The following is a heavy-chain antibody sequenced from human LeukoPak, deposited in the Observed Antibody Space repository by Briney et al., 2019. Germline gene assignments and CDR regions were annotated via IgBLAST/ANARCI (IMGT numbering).Heavy chain of an antibody. J-gene: IGHJ3*02. Sequence: GASVKVSCKASGYTFTSYDINWVRQATGQGLEWMGWMNPNSGNTGYAQKFQGRVTMTRNTSISTAYMELSSLRSGDTAVYYCALVVAATRGAFDIWGQGTMVTVSS. CDR2: MNPNSGNT. D-gene: IGHD2-15*01. V-gene: IGHV1-8*01. CDR1: GYTFTSYD. CDR3: ALVVAATRGAFDI.